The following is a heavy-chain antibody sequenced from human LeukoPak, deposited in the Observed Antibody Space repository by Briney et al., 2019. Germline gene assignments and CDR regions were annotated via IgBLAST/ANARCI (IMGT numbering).Heavy chain of an antibody. V-gene: IGHV4-39*02. D-gene: IGHD2-21*01. CDR3: AREYSRSVVAGSRPDL. Sequence: SETLSLTCSVSGGSISSSSYHWGWIRQSPGKGLEWIGSMYYRGTTYEDSSLKSRLTLSIDTSNNQFSLKLTSVTAADTAVYFCAREYSRSVVAGSRPDLWGQGLLVTVSS. CDR1: GGSISSSSYH. J-gene: IGHJ4*02. CDR2: MYYRGTT.